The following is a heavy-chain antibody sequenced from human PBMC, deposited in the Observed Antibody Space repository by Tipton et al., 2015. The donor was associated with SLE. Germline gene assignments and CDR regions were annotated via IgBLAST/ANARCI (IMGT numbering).Heavy chain of an antibody. CDR1: GGSFNGYF. Sequence: TLSLTCAVDGGSFNGYFWTWIRQPPGKGLEWIAEIIHSGVTNYNPSLRNRVTISVDMSKNQVSLKLSSVTAADTALYYCARVAPAEVFVSWGQGTLVTVSS. CDR3: ARVAPAEVFVS. V-gene: IGHV4-34*12. CDR2: IIHSGVT. D-gene: IGHD2-2*01. J-gene: IGHJ4*02.